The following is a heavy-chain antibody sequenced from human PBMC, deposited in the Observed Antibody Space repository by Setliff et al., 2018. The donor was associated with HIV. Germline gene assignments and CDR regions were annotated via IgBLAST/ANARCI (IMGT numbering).Heavy chain of an antibody. CDR2: IYTSGIT. D-gene: IGHD6-19*01. J-gene: IGHJ4*02. CDR1: GASTNAYF. CDR3: AREPSPSQWQPLYFDV. Sequence: ETLSLTCNVSGASTNAYFLSWVRHPAGKGLEWIGHIYTSGITNHNPSLKSRVTMSLDTSREQFSLRLRSVTAADTAIYYCAREPSPSQWQPLYFDVWGRGILVTVSS. V-gene: IGHV4-4*07.